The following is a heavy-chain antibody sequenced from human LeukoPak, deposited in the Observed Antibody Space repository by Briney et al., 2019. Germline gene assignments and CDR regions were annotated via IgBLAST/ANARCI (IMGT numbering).Heavy chain of an antibody. CDR3: ARVVTLSDY. V-gene: IGHV4-34*01. D-gene: IGHD5-18*01. Sequence: SETLSLTCAVYGGSFSGYYWSWIRQPPGKGLEWIGEINHSGSTNYNPSLKSRVTISVDTSKNQFSMKLSSVTAADTAVYYCARVVTLSDYWGQGTLVTVSS. CDR2: INHSGST. CDR1: GGSFSGYY. J-gene: IGHJ4*02.